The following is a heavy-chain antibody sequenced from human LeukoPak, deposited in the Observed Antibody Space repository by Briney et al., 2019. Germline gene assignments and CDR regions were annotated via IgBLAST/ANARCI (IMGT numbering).Heavy chain of an antibody. CDR3: AGVRAGTSLYYYYYYYMDV. CDR1: GGSISSYY. J-gene: IGHJ6*03. Sequence: PSETLSLTCTVSGGSISSYYWSWIRQPAGKGLEWIGRIYTSGSTNYNPSLKSRVTMSVDTSKNQFSLKLSSVTAADTAVYYCAGVRAGTSLYYYYYYYMDVWGKGTTVTVSS. CDR2: IYTSGST. D-gene: IGHD3-22*01. V-gene: IGHV4-4*07.